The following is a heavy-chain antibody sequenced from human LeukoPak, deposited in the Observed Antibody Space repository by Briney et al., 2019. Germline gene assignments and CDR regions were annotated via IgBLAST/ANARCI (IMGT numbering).Heavy chain of an antibody. D-gene: IGHD4-23*01. CDR1: GGSISSVIYY. CDR2: IYSSGST. V-gene: IGHV4-61*02. CDR3: ARDDYGGNLAFDY. Sequence: SETLSLTCTVSGGSISSVIYYWSWIRQPAGKGLEWIGRIYSSGSTNYNPSLKSRVTISVDTSKGQFSLRLTSVTAADTAVYYCARDDYGGNLAFDYWGQGTLVTVSS. J-gene: IGHJ4*02.